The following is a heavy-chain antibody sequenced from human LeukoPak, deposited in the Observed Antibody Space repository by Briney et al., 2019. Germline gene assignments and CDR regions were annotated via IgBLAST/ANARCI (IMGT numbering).Heavy chain of an antibody. CDR1: GFRFSSYA. CDR3: AKRESLTIFGVVTLHFDY. J-gene: IGHJ4*02. CDR2: ISGSGVST. V-gene: IGHV3-23*01. Sequence: GSLRLSCAASGFRFSSYAMSWVRQAPGKGLEWVSAISGSGVSTYYADSVKGRFTISRDNSKNTLHLQMNSLRAEDTAVYYCAKRESLTIFGVVTLHFDYWGQGTLVTVSS. D-gene: IGHD3-3*01.